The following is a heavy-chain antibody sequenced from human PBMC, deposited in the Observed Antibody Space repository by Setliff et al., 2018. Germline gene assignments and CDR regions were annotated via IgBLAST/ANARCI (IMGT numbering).Heavy chain of an antibody. CDR2: VYHSGTA. V-gene: IGHV4-59*08. CDR1: GGSIGSYY. CDR3: ARQVDTPMAPIDY. J-gene: IGHJ4*02. Sequence: SETLSLTCTVSGGSIGSYYWSWIRQPPGKGLEFIGYVYHSGTAKYDPSLESRAIMSIDASKNQLSLKLSSVTAADSAIYYCARQVDTPMAPIDYWGQGTLVTVSS. D-gene: IGHD5-18*01.